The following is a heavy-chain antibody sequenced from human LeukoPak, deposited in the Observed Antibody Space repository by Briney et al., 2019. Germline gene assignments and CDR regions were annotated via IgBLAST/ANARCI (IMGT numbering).Heavy chain of an antibody. V-gene: IGHV3-23*01. CDR3: AKANVVVVAASQDAFDI. D-gene: IGHD2-15*01. Sequence: PGGSLRLSFAASGLSFRNSAMSWVRQAPGKGLEWVSSISGSGDSTYYADSVKGRFTISRDNFKSSLYLQMSGLRAEDTAVYYCAKANVVVVAASQDAFDIWGQGTMVTVSS. J-gene: IGHJ3*02. CDR2: ISGSGDST. CDR1: GLSFRNSA.